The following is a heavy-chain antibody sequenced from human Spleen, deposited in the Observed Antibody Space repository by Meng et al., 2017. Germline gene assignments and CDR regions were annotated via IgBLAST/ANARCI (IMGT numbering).Heavy chain of an antibody. CDR2: IEHSEGP. CDR1: GYSISRGHW. V-gene: IGHV4-4*02. D-gene: IGHD2-21*01. J-gene: IGHJ4*02. CDR3: ARNGAYCLEY. Sequence: VRLRGSGPGLVRASGTLSLTCAVSGYSISRGHWWSWVRQSPGKGLQWIGEIEHSEGPNYNPSLKSRVTISVDTSKNQISLELTSVTAADTAVYYCARNGAYCLEYWGQGSLVTVSS.